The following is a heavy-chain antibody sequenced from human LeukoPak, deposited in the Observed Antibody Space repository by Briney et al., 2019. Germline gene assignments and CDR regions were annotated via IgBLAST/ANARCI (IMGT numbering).Heavy chain of an antibody. V-gene: IGHV1-69*06. D-gene: IGHD6-19*01. CDR2: IIPIFGTA. CDR1: GGTFSSYA. Sequence: SVKVSCKASGGTFSSYAISWVRQAPGQGLEWMGGIIPIFGTANYAQKFQGRVTITADKSTSTAYMELSSLRSEDTVVYYCARDAGYSSGWYGWFDPWGQGTLVTVSS. J-gene: IGHJ5*02. CDR3: ARDAGYSSGWYGWFDP.